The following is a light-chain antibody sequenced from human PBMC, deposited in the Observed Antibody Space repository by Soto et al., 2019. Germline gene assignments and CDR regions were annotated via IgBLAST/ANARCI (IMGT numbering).Light chain of an antibody. Sequence: QSVLTQPPSVSGAPGQGVTISCAGTSSNIGAGYDVHWYQQVPGTAPKLLIYTNSNRPSGVPDRFSGSKSGTSASLAITGLQAADEADYYCQSYDSSLSALVFGGGTKRTV. CDR2: TNS. J-gene: IGLJ3*02. CDR1: SSNIGAGYD. V-gene: IGLV1-40*01. CDR3: QSYDSSLSALV.